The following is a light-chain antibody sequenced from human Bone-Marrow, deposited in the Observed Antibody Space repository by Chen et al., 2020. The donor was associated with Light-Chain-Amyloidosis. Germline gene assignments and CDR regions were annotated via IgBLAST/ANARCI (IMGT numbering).Light chain of an antibody. V-gene: IGKV3-15*01. J-gene: IGKJ4*01. CDR1: QNINNN. CDR3: QQRNNWPLT. CDR2: GAS. Sequence: EIVMTQSPATLSVSPGESATLSCRASQNINNNFAWYQQKPGQAPRLLMHGASTRATGIPARFSGRGSGTEFTLTNSSLQPEDFAVYYCQQRNNWPLTFGGGTKVEI.